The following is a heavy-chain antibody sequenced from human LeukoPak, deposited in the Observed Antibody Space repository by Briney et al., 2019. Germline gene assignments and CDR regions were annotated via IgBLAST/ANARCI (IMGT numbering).Heavy chain of an antibody. D-gene: IGHD1-26*01. Sequence: GGSLILSCAASGFTFSNYWMTWVRQAPGKGLEGVANIRQDGSERYYADSVKGRFTITRDNAKHSLYLQMNSLRAGDTAVYYCARVGSYYSDAFDIWGQGTMVIVSS. CDR1: GFTFSNYW. CDR2: IRQDGSER. V-gene: IGHV3-7*02. CDR3: ARVGSYYSDAFDI. J-gene: IGHJ3*02.